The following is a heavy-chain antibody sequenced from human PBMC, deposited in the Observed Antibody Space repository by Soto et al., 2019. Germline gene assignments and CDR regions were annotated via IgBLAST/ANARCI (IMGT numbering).Heavy chain of an antibody. CDR1: GYTFTSYG. D-gene: IGHD1-20*01. Sequence: ASVKVSCKASGYTFTSYGINWVRQAPGQGLEWMGWISTYNGNRNYAQNLQGRVTMTTDTSTSTAYMELRSLRSDDTAVYYCGRVVTGYYYMDVWGKGTTVTVSS. CDR3: GRVVTGYYYMDV. V-gene: IGHV1-18*01. CDR2: ISTYNGNR. J-gene: IGHJ6*03.